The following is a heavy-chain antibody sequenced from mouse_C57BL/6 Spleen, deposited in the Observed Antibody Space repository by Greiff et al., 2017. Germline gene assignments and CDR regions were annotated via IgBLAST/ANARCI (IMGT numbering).Heavy chain of an antibody. CDR1: GYAFSSSW. CDR2: IYPGDGDT. Sequence: VQLQQSGPELVKPGASVKISCKASGYAFSSSWMNWVKQRPGTGLEWIGRIYPGDGDTNYNGKFKGKATLTADKSSSTAYMQLSSLTSEDSAVYFCARVGDYWGQGTTRTVSS. J-gene: IGHJ2*01. CDR3: ARVGDY. V-gene: IGHV1-82*01.